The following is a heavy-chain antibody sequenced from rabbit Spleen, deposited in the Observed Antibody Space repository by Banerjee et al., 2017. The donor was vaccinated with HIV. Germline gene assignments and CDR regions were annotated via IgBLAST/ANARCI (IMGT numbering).Heavy chain of an antibody. CDR2: IEAGGSGFT. V-gene: IGHV1S40*01. J-gene: IGHJ6*01. CDR1: GVSFSGSSY. CDR3: ARDTSSSFSSYGMDL. D-gene: IGHD1-1*01. Sequence: QSLEESGGGLVQPGGSLKLSCKASGVSFSGSSYLCWVRQAPGKGLEWIACIEAGGSGFTYFASWAKGRFTISKTSSTTVTLQMTSLTAADTATYFCARDTSSSFSSYGMDLWGQGTLVTVS.